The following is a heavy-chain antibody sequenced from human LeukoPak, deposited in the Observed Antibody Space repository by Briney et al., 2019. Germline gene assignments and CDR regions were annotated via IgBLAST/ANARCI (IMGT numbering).Heavy chain of an antibody. D-gene: IGHD3-10*01. V-gene: IGHV3-23*01. J-gene: IGHJ5*02. Sequence: PGGSLRLSCAASGFTFNSYAMSWVRQAVGKGLEWVSSISGSGGSTYYADSVKGRFTISRDSSKNMLYLQMNILRAEDTAIYYCAKDGIDSGDPNGFDPWGQGTLVTVSS. CDR3: AKDGIDSGDPNGFDP. CDR2: ISGSGGST. CDR1: GFTFNSYA.